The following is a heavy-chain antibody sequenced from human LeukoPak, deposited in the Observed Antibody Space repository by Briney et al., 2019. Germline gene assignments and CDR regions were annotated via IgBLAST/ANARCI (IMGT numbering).Heavy chain of an antibody. CDR1: GYSISSGFH. CDR2: IYHSGST. CDR3: ACFHYDFWSGYYTSSWFDP. D-gene: IGHD3-3*01. Sequence: SETLSLTCVVSGYSISSGFHWAWIRQPPGKGLEWIGTIYHSGSTYYNPSLKSRVTISVDTSKNQFSLKLSSVTAADTAVYYCACFHYDFWSGYYTSSWFDPWGQGTLVTVSS. J-gene: IGHJ5*02. V-gene: IGHV4-38-2*01.